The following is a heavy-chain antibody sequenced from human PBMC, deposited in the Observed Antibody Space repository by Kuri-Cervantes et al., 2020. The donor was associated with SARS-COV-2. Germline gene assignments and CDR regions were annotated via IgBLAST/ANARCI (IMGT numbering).Heavy chain of an antibody. J-gene: IGHJ4*02. CDR3: ARDCYDFNNGYYTGQFAY. CDR1: GFTFSSYW. Sequence: GESLKISCAASGFTFSSYWMHWVRQAPGKGLVWVSRINSDGSSTSYADSVKGRSTISRDNAKNTLYLQMNSLRAEDTAVYYCARDCYDFNNGYYTGQFAYWGQGTLVTVSS. D-gene: IGHD3-3*01. V-gene: IGHV3-74*01. CDR2: INSDGSST.